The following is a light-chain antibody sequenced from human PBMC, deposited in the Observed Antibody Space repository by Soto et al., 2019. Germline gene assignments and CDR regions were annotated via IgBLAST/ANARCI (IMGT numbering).Light chain of an antibody. CDR3: QQSYSTRGT. V-gene: IGKV1-39*01. CDR1: QSISSY. Sequence: DIQMTQSPSSLSASVGDRVTITCRASQSISSYLNWYQQKPGKAPKLLIYAASSLQSGVPSRFSGSGSGTDFTLTIISLQPEDFATYYCQQSYSTRGTFGQGTKVDIK. CDR2: AAS. J-gene: IGKJ1*01.